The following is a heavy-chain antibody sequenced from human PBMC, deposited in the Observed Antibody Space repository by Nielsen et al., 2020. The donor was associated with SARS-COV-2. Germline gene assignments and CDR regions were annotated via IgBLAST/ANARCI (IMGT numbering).Heavy chain of an antibody. J-gene: IGHJ4*02. D-gene: IGHD3-3*01. CDR1: GFTFSNTW. Sequence: GESLKISCSASGFTFSNTWMDWVRQAPGQGLVWVSRISSSGSGKAYADLVKGRFAVSRDNSKNTLYLQMNSLRAEDTAVYYCARDDGYYDFWSGYYSLRGFDYWGQGTLVTVSS. CDR2: ISSSGSGK. CDR3: ARDDGYYDFWSGYYSLRGFDY. V-gene: IGHV3-74*03.